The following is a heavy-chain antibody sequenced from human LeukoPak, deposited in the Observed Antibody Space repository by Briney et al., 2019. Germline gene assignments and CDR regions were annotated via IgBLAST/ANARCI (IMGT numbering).Heavy chain of an antibody. CDR3: AKGPPPYTMIFPLGD. D-gene: IGHD3-22*01. V-gene: IGHV3-30*18. CDR2: ISYDGSNK. Sequence: GGSLRLSCAASGFTFSSYWMHWVRQAPGKGLEWVAVISYDGSNKYYADSVKGRFTISRDNSKNTLYLQMNSLRAEDTAVYYCAKGPPPYTMIFPLGDWGQGTLVTVSS. CDR1: GFTFSSYW. J-gene: IGHJ4*02.